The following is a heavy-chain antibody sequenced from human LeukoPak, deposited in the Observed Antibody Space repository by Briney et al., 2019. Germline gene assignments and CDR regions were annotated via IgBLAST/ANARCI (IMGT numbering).Heavy chain of an antibody. Sequence: ASVKVSCKASGSTFTGYYMHWVRQAPGQGLEWMGWINPNSGGTNYAQKFQGRVTMTRDTSISTAYMELSRLRSDDTAVYYCARDALMITFGGVIDNNWFDPWGQGTLVTVSS. D-gene: IGHD3-16*02. J-gene: IGHJ5*02. CDR1: GSTFTGYY. CDR3: ARDALMITFGGVIDNNWFDP. CDR2: INPNSGGT. V-gene: IGHV1-2*02.